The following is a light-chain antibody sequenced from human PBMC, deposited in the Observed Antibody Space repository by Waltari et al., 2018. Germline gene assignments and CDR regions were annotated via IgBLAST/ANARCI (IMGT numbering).Light chain of an antibody. CDR1: QVVFYRSDNKNY. V-gene: IGKV4-1*01. CDR2: GAS. CDR3: QQYYRSRT. J-gene: IGKJ1*01. Sequence: QVVFYRSDNKNYLALYQHKPGQPPKLLFYGASTRESGVPDRFSASGSGTDFTLTINNLQAEDVAVYYCQQYYRSRTFGQGTKVEIK.